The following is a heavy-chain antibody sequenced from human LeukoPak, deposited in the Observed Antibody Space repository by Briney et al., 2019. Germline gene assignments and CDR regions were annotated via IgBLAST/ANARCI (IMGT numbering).Heavy chain of an antibody. D-gene: IGHD2-2*01. V-gene: IGHV1-18*01. CDR3: AGGQRDIVVVPAAPPFDY. J-gene: IGHJ4*02. Sequence: ASVKVSCKASGYTFTSYGISWVRQAPGQGLEWMGWISAYNGNTNYAQKLQGRVTMTTDTSTSTAYMELRSLRSDDTAVYYCAGGQRDIVVVPAAPPFDYWGQGTLVTVSS. CDR1: GYTFTSYG. CDR2: ISAYNGNT.